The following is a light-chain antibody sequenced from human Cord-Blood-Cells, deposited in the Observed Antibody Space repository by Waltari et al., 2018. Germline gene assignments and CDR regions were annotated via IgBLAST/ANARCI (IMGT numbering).Light chain of an antibody. J-gene: IGKJ2*01. CDR1: QRVLYSSNNKNY. Sequence: DIVMTHSLASLPVCVAERATITCQHSQRVLYSSNNKNYLAWYQQKPGQPPRLLIYWASTRASGVPDRFSGSGSGTDFTLTISSLQAEDVAVYYCQQYYSTPPYTFGQGTKLEIK. CDR3: QQYYSTPPYT. V-gene: IGKV4-1*01. CDR2: WAS.